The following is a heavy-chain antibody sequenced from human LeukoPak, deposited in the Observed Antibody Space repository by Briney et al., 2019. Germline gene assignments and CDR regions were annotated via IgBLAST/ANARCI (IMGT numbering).Heavy chain of an antibody. D-gene: IGHD2-21*02. CDR3: AGTSVVTATPFDY. V-gene: IGHV4-61*01. Sequence: PSETLSLTCTVSGGPVSSGTSYWSWIRQPPGKGLEWIGNTYYSGSTHYNPSLKSRVTISLDTSKNQFSLKLKSVTAADTSVDYCAGTSVVTATPFDYWGQGSLVTVSS. CDR1: GGPVSSGTSY. CDR2: TYYSGST. J-gene: IGHJ4*02.